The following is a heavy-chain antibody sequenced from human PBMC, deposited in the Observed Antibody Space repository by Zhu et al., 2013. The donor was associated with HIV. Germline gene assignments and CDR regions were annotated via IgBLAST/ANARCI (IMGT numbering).Heavy chain of an antibody. CDR2: IIPIFGTA. J-gene: IGHJ5*02. Sequence: QVQLVQSGAEVKKPGSSVKVSCKASGGTFSSYAISWVRQAPGQGLEWMGGIIPIFGTANYAQKFQGRVTITADKSTSTAYMELSSLRSEDTAVYYCAGHYYDSSGYYINWFDPWGQGTVVTVSS. V-gene: IGHV1-69*06. CDR3: AGHYYDSSGYYINWFDP. D-gene: IGHD3-22*01. CDR1: GGTFSSYA.